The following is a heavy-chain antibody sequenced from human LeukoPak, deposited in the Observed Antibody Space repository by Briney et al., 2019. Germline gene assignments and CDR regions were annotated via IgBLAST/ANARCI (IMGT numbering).Heavy chain of an antibody. CDR2: IYHSGST. Sequence: NTSETLSLTCAVSGYSISSGYYWGWIRQPPGKGLEWIGSIYHSGSTYYNPSLKSRVTISVDTSKNQFSLKLSSVTAADTAVYYCARLRMGMGSVDYWGQGTLVTVSS. CDR3: ARLRMGMGSVDY. J-gene: IGHJ4*02. V-gene: IGHV4-38-2*01. D-gene: IGHD7-27*01. CDR1: GYSISSGYY.